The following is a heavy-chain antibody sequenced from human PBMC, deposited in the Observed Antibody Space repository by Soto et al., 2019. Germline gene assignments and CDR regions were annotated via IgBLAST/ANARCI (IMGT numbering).Heavy chain of an antibody. CDR2: ISGSGGST. CDR1: GFTFSSYA. D-gene: IGHD6-13*01. J-gene: IGHJ5*02. V-gene: IGHV3-23*01. Sequence: GGSLRLSCAASGFTFSSYAMSWVRQAPGKGLEWVSAISGSGGSTYYADSVRGRFTISRDNSKNTLYLRMNSLRAEDTAVYYCAKDLEGSSWYDPIPHSNWFDPWGQGTLVTVSS. CDR3: AKDLEGSSWYDPIPHSNWFDP.